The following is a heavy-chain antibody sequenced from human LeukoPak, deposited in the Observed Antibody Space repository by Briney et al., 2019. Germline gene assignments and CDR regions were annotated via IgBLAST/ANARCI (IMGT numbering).Heavy chain of an antibody. V-gene: IGHV1-8*01. CDR3: ARGFPRKYCSGGSCYKYYFDY. CDR2: TNPNSGNT. Sequence: GASVKVSCKASGYTFTSYDINWVRQATGQGLEWMGWTNPNSGNTGYAQKFQGRVTMTRNTSISTAYMELSSLRSEDTAVYYCARGFPRKYCSGGSCYKYYFDYWGQGTLVTVSS. CDR1: GYTFTSYD. D-gene: IGHD2-15*01. J-gene: IGHJ4*02.